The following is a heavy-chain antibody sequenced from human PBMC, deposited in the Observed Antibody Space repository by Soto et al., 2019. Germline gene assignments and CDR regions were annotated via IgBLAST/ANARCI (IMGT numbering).Heavy chain of an antibody. J-gene: IGHJ4*02. CDR3: ARTRMEWALYFDN. V-gene: IGHV3-48*01. CDR1: GSTFSYYW. CDR2: ISSSSRTI. Sequence: GGSLRLSCAAAGSTFSYYWMSWVRQAPGKGLEWISYISSSSRTIYYAASVEGRFTVSRDNVKSSVHLQMNSLRGEDTGVYYCARTRMEWALYFDNWGRGTLVTVSS. D-gene: IGHD3-3*01.